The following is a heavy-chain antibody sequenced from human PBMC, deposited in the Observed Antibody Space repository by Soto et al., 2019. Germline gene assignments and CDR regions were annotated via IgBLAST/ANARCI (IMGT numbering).Heavy chain of an antibody. D-gene: IGHD3-3*01. CDR1: GGSISSSSYY. CDR3: ARRGYYDFWSGYYTLSYFDY. J-gene: IGHJ4*02. V-gene: IGHV4-39*01. Sequence: SETLSLTCTVSGGSISSSSYYWGWIRQPPGKGLEWIGSIYYSGSTYYNPSLKSRVTISVDTSKNQFSLKLSSVTAADTAVYYCARRGYYDFWSGYYTLSYFDYWGQGTLVTVSS. CDR2: IYYSGST.